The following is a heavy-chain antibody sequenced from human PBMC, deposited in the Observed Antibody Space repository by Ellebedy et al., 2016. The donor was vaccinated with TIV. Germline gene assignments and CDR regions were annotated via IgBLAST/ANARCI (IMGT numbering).Heavy chain of an antibody. Sequence: AASVKVSCKASGYTFSSYYVHWVRQAPGQGLEWMGGIIPILDTPIYAQKFQGRVTMSADKSTNTAYLEVTGLRSEDTAVYYSARGARGDTTPNYFDYWGQGTLVTVSS. D-gene: IGHD1-1*01. CDR2: IIPILDTP. J-gene: IGHJ4*02. CDR3: ARGARGDTTPNYFDY. V-gene: IGHV1-69*10. CDR1: GYTFSSYY.